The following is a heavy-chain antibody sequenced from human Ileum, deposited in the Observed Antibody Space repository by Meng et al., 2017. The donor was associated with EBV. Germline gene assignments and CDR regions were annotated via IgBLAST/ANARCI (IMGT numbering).Heavy chain of an antibody. D-gene: IGHD4-17*01. Sequence: QVQLQQWGAGLLKPSETLFLTCAVYGGSFSGYYWSWIRQPPGKGLEWIGEINHSGSTNYNPSLKSRVNISLDTSKNQFSLKLSSVTAADTAVYYCARYRLQNDYGDQLYYFDYLGQGTMVTVSS. CDR3: ARYRLQNDYGDQLYYFDY. CDR1: GGSFSGYY. J-gene: IGHJ4*02. CDR2: INHSGST. V-gene: IGHV4-34*01.